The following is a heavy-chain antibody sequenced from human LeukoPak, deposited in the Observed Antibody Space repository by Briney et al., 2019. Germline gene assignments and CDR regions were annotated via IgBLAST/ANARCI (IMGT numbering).Heavy chain of an antibody. V-gene: IGHV4-38-2*02. CDR3: ARRGCSSTSCSDNWFDP. CDR2: VHHSGST. J-gene: IGHJ5*02. D-gene: IGHD2-2*01. CDR1: GYSVSSGYY. Sequence: SETLSLTCSVSGYSVSSGYYWGWIRQPPGKGLEWIGSVHHSGSTYYNPSLKSRVTISVDTSKNHFSLKLSSVTAADTAVYYCARRGCSSTSCSDNWFDPWGQGTLVTVSS.